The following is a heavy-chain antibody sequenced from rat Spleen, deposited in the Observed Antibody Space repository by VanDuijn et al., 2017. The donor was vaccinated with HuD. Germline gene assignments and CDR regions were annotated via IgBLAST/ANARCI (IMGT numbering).Heavy chain of an antibody. CDR2: ISSSSGT. Sequence: VQLVESGGGLVQPGKSLKLSCSAAGFTFSSYGMHWIRQAPGKGLDWVAYISSSSGTVYADAVKGRFTISRDNAKNTLYLQLNSLKSEDTPIYYCARRDYYYSGDYFDYWGQGVMVTVSS. D-gene: IGHD1-1*01. V-gene: IGHV5-62*01. CDR3: ARRDYYYSGDYFDY. J-gene: IGHJ2*01. CDR1: GFTFSSYG.